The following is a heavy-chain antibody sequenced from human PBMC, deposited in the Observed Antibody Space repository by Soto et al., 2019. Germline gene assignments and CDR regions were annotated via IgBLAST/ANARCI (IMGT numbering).Heavy chain of an antibody. D-gene: IGHD3-10*01. V-gene: IGHV1-3*01. CDR2: INAGNGNT. CDR1: GYTFTSYA. Sequence: QVQLVQSGAEVKKPGASVKVSCKASGYTFTSYAMHWVRQAPGQRLEWMGWINAGNGNTKYSQKFQGRVTITRDTSASTAYMELSSLRSEDTAVYYCARVTYYGSWSYSLNWFDPWGQGTLVTVSS. CDR3: ARVTYYGSWSYSLNWFDP. J-gene: IGHJ5*02.